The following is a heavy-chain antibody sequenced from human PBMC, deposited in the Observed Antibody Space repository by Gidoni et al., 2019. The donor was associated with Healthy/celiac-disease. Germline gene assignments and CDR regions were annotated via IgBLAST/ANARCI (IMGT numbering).Heavy chain of an antibody. CDR3: AKGEDTAMVWAFDFDY. D-gene: IGHD5-18*01. CDR1: GFTFSSYA. Sequence: EVPLLESGGGLVQPGGSLRRTCAASGFTFSSYAMGWVRQAPGKGLEWVSAISESGGSTYYAASVKRRFTISRDNSKNTLYLQMNSLRAEDTGVYYCAKGEDTAMVWAFDFDYWGQGTLVTVSS. CDR2: ISESGGST. V-gene: IGHV3-23*01. J-gene: IGHJ4*02.